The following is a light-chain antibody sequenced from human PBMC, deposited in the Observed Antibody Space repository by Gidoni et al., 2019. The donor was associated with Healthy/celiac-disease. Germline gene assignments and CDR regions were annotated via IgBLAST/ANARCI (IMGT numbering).Light chain of an antibody. CDR1: QSLLHSNGYND. CDR3: MQALQTPWT. J-gene: IGKJ1*01. CDR2: LGS. Sequence: DIVMTQSPLSLPVTPGEPASISCRSSQSLLHSNGYNDLVWYLQKPGQSPQLLIYLGSNRASGVPDRFSGSGSGTDFTLKISRVEDEDVGVYYCMQALQTPWTFGQGTKVEIK. V-gene: IGKV2-28*01.